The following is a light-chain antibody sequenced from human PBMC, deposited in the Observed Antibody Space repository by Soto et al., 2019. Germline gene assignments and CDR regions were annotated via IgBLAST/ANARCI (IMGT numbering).Light chain of an antibody. CDR1: QSVSNS. V-gene: IGKV3-20*01. Sequence: EIVLTQSPATLSLSPGERATLSCWASQSVSNSLAWYQQRPGQSPRLLIHSASSRASGIPDRFTGSGSGTNFTLTISRLEPEDSAVYYCQQYDKLPRTFGQGTKVQI. CDR2: SAS. CDR3: QQYDKLPRT. J-gene: IGKJ1*01.